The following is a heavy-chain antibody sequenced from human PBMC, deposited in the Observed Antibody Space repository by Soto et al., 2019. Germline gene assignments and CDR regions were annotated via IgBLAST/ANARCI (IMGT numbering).Heavy chain of an antibody. CDR3: AREAGLYYDSSGYILYYYYGMDV. V-gene: IGHV3-53*01. J-gene: IGHJ6*02. D-gene: IGHD3-22*01. Sequence: GGSLRLSCAASGFTVSSNYMSWVRQAPGKGLEWVSVIYSGGSTYYADSVKGRFTISRDNSKNTLYLQMNSLRAEDTAVYYCAREAGLYYDSSGYILYYYYGMDVWGQGTTVTVSS. CDR1: GFTVSSNY. CDR2: IYSGGST.